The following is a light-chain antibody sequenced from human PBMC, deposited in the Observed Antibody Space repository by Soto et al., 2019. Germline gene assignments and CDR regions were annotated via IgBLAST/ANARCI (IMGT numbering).Light chain of an antibody. CDR2: KAS. CDR3: QRYNSYSNT. CDR1: QSISSW. J-gene: IGKJ1*01. V-gene: IGKV1-5*03. Sequence: IKLTPSPSTLSASVGDRVTITCRASQSISSWLAWYQQKPGKAPKLLIYKASSLESGVPSRFSGSGSGTEFTLTISSLQPDDFVTCCCQRYNSYSNTFGHGTKV.